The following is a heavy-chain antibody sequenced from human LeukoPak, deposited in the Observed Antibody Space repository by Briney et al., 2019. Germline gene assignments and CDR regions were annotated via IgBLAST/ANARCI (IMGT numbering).Heavy chain of an antibody. V-gene: IGHV6-1*01. Sequence: SQTLTLTCAISGDSVSSNSAAWNWITQSPSRGLEWLGRTYYRSKWYNDYAVSVKSRITINPDTSKNQFSLQLNSVTPEDTAVYSCARSTGGANWFDPWGQGTLVTVSS. CDR3: ARSTGGANWFDP. J-gene: IGHJ5*02. CDR1: GDSVSSNSAA. D-gene: IGHD3-10*01. CDR2: TYYRSKWYN.